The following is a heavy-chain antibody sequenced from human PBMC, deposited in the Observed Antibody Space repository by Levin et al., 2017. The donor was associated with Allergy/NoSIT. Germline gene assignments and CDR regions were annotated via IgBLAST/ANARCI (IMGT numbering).Heavy chain of an antibody. CDR1: GGTFSSYA. CDR3: ARDEGEYIAARSYYYYYMDV. D-gene: IGHD6-6*01. Sequence: GASVKVSCKASGGTFSSYAISWVRQAPGQGLEWMGGIIPIFGTANYAQKFQGRVTITADESTSTAYMELSSLRSEDTAVYYCARDEGEYIAARSYYYYYMDVWGKGTTVTVSS. CDR2: IIPIFGTA. J-gene: IGHJ6*03. V-gene: IGHV1-69*13.